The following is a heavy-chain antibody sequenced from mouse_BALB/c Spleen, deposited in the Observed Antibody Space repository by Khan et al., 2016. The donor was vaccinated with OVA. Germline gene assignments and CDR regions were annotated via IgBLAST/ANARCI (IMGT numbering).Heavy chain of an antibody. V-gene: IGHV3-2*02. J-gene: IGHJ2*01. Sequence: EVKLLESGPGLVKPSQSLSLTCTVTGYSITSGYGWNWIRQFPGNKLEWMGYISYSGSTNYNPSLKSRITITRDTSKNQFFLQLNSVTTEDTATYDCARTARIKYWCQGTTLTVSS. D-gene: IGHD1-2*01. CDR1: GYSITSGYG. CDR2: ISYSGST. CDR3: ARTARIKY.